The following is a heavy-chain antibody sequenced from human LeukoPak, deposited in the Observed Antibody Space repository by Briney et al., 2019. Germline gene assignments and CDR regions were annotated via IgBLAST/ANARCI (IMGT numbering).Heavy chain of an antibody. V-gene: IGHV4-61*02. CDR1: GGSINSGDYY. D-gene: IGHD2-15*01. CDR3: ARVSSVVVVAATINYYYYYMDV. CDR2: IYTSGST. J-gene: IGHJ6*03. Sequence: TLSLTCAVSGGSINSGDYYWVWIRQPAGKGLEWIGRIYTSGSTNYNPSLKSRVTISVDTSKNQFSLKLSSVTAADTAVYYCARVSSVVVVAATINYYYYYMDVWGKGTTVTISS.